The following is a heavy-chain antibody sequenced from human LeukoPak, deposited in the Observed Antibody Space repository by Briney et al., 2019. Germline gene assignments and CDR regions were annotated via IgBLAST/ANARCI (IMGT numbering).Heavy chain of an antibody. V-gene: IGHV3-23*01. Sequence: GESLRLSCAASGFTFSNHVMIWVRQAPGKGLEWVSGITASGDSTYYADSAEGRFTMSRDNSKNTVYLQMNSLRVDDTAVYYCARRDIVVVVSASDYWGQGTLVTVSS. D-gene: IGHD2-15*01. J-gene: IGHJ4*02. CDR3: ARRDIVVVVSASDY. CDR2: ITASGDST. CDR1: GFTFSNHV.